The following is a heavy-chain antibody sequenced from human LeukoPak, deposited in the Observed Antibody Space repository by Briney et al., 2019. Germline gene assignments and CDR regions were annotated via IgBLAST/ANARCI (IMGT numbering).Heavy chain of an antibody. CDR2: ISYDGSNK. Sequence: GRSLRLSCAASGFTFSSYGMHWVRQAPGKGLEWVAVISYDGSNKYYADSVKGRFTISRDNSKNTLYLQMNSLRAEDTAVYYCAKDRYAQQLVSYFDYWGQGTLVTVSS. V-gene: IGHV3-30*18. D-gene: IGHD6-13*01. CDR1: GFTFSSYG. CDR3: AKDRYAQQLVSYFDY. J-gene: IGHJ4*02.